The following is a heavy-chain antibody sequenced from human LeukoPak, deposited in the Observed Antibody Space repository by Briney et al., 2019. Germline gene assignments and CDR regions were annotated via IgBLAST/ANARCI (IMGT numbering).Heavy chain of an antibody. CDR2: IYSGGST. D-gene: IGHD5-12*01. J-gene: IGHJ4*02. V-gene: IGHV3-53*01. Sequence: GGSLRLSCAPSGFTVSSNYMSWVRQAPGKGLEWVSVIYSGGSTYYADSVKGRFTISRDNSKNTLYLQMNSLRAEDTAVYYCARDVGYSGYGGFDYWGQGTLVTVSS. CDR1: GFTVSSNY. CDR3: ARDVGYSGYGGFDY.